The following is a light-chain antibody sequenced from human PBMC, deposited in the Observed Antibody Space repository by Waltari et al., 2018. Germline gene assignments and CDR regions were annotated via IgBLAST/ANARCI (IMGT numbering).Light chain of an antibody. V-gene: IGKV3-20*01. Sequence: EIVLTQSPGTLSLSPEERATNSCSDSQSVSSSYLAWYQQNPGQAPKLLIYGASSRATGIPDRFSGSGSGTDFTLTISRLEPEDFAVYYCQQYGRSLSFGGGTKVEIK. CDR2: GAS. J-gene: IGKJ4*01. CDR1: QSVSSSY. CDR3: QQYGRSLS.